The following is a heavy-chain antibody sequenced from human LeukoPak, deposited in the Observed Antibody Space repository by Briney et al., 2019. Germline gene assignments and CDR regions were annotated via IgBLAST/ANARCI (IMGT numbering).Heavy chain of an antibody. V-gene: IGHV3-11*05. CDR2: ISSSSSYT. CDR1: GASISNYY. Sequence: LSLTCAVSGASISNYYWSWIRQPPGKGLEWVSYISSSSSYTNYADSVKGRFTISRDNAKNSLYLQMNSLGAEDTAVYYCARDSMSSSWYAPYYYGMDVWGQGTTVTVSS. D-gene: IGHD6-13*01. J-gene: IGHJ6*02. CDR3: ARDSMSSSWYAPYYYGMDV.